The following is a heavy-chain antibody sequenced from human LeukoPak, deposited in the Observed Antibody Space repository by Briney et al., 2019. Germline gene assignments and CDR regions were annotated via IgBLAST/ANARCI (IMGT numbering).Heavy chain of an antibody. J-gene: IGHJ4*02. Sequence: PGWSLRLSCTASGFTISGYSMNWVGQAPGKGLESVAIVNEDGSAKYYLDSVKGRFTISRDNARNSLYLEMNSLRAEDTAVYYCARDYWRSIDHWGQGTLVTVSS. V-gene: IGHV3-7*01. CDR2: VNEDGSAK. CDR1: GFTISGYS. D-gene: IGHD1-1*01. CDR3: ARDYWRSIDH.